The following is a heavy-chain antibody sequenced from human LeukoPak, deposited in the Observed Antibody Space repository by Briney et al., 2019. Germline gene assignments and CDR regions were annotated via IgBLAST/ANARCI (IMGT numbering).Heavy chain of an antibody. CDR2: IYYSGST. V-gene: IGHV4-39*07. D-gene: IGHD6-6*01. CDR1: GGSISSSSYY. J-gene: IGHJ4*02. Sequence: SETLSLTCTVSGGSISSSSYYWGWIRQPPGKGLEWIGSIYYSGSTYYNPSLKSRVTISVDTSKNQFSLELSSVTAADTAVYYCARVPTSRARPYFDYWGQGTLVTVSS. CDR3: ARVPTSRARPYFDY.